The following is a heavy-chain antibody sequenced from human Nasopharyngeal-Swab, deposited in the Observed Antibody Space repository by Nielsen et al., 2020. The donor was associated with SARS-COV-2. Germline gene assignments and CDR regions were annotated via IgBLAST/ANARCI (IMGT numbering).Heavy chain of an antibody. CDR1: GGSISSYY. J-gene: IGHJ6*02. D-gene: IGHD3-22*01. Sequence: SETLSLTCTVSGGSISSYYWTWIRQPAGKGLEWIGRIYMSGITTYNPSLKSRVTMSVDTSKKQISLKLSSVTAADTAVYYCARDSSDSSGYYLRETYYYGMDVWGQGTTVTVSS. CDR2: IYMSGIT. V-gene: IGHV4-4*07. CDR3: ARDSSDSSGYYLRETYYYGMDV.